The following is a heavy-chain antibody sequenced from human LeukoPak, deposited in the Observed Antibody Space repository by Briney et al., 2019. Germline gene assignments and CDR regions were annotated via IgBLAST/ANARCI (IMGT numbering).Heavy chain of an antibody. CDR1: GYTFTSYG. V-gene: IGHV1-18*01. CDR3: ARASLARGTPFYFGMDV. D-gene: IGHD2-15*01. J-gene: IGHJ6*02. Sequence: ASVKVSCKASGYTFTSYGISWVRQAPGQGLEWMGWISAYNGNTNYAQKLQGRVTMTTDTSTSTAYMELRSLRSEDTAVYYCARASLARGTPFYFGMDVWGQGTTVIVSS. CDR2: ISAYNGNT.